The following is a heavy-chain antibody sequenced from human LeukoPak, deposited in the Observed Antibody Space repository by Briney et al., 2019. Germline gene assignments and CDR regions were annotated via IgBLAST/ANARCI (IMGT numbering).Heavy chain of an antibody. V-gene: IGHV1-8*01. CDR2: MNPNSGNT. D-gene: IGHD3-22*01. CDR1: GYTFTSYD. CDR3: ARFFYDSSASFDY. J-gene: IGHJ4*02. Sequence: ASVKVSCKGSGYTFTSYDINWVRQATGQGLEWMGWMNPNSGNTGYAQKFQGRVTMTRNTSISTAYMELSSLRSEDTAVYYCARFFYDSSASFDYWGQGILVTVSS.